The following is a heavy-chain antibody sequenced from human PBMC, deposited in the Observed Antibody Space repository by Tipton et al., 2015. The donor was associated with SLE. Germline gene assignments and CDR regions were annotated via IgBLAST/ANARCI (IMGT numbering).Heavy chain of an antibody. CDR1: GGSISSGDYY. V-gene: IGHV4-39*07. J-gene: IGHJ4*02. CDR3: ATSLTATYDY. Sequence: TLSLTCTVSGGSISSGDYYWAWIRQPPGKGVEWIGEINHRGSTNYNPSLKSRVTISVDTSKNQFSLQGRSVTAADTAVYYCATSLTATYDYWGQGVLVTVSS. D-gene: IGHD5-18*01. CDR2: INHRGST.